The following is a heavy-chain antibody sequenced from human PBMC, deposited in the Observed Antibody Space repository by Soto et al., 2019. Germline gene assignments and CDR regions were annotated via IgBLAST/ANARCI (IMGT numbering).Heavy chain of an antibody. J-gene: IGHJ4*02. CDR2: FYYSGST. CDR3: ARGTLTSYFDY. CDR1: GGSISSYY. Sequence: PSETLSLTCTVSGGSISSYYWSWIRQPPGKGLEWIWYFYYSGSTNYNPSLRSRVNISVDTSKNQFSLKLSSVTAADTAVYYCARGTLTSYFDYWGQGTPVTVSS. V-gene: IGHV4-59*01.